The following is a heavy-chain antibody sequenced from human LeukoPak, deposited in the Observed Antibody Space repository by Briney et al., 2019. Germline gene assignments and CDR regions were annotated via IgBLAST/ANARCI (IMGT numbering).Heavy chain of an antibody. CDR1: GYTFTGYY. CDR3: ARVPTYYDILTGYYGTNQFDY. J-gene: IGHJ4*02. Sequence: ASVKVSCKASGYTFTGYYMHWVRQAPGQGLEWIGWINPNSGGTNYALKFQGRVTMTRDTSISTAYMELSRLRSDDTAVYYCARVPTYYDILTGYYGTNQFDYWGQGTLVTVSS. V-gene: IGHV1-2*02. D-gene: IGHD3-9*01. CDR2: INPNSGGT.